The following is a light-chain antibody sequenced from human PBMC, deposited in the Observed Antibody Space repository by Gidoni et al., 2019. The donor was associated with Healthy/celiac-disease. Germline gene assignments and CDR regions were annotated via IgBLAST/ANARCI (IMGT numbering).Light chain of an antibody. J-gene: IGKJ2*01. CDR1: QSVLYSSNNKNY. Sequence: DIVMTHSPYSLAVSLGERATINCKSSQSVLYSSNNKNYLAWYQQKPGQPPKLLIYWASTRESGVPDRCSGSGSGTDFTLTISSLQAEDVAVYYCQQYYSTPYTFGQGTKLEIK. V-gene: IGKV4-1*01. CDR3: QQYYSTPYT. CDR2: WAS.